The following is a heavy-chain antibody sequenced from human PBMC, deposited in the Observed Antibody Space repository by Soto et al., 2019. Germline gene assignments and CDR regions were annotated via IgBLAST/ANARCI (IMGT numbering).Heavy chain of an antibody. J-gene: IGHJ6*01. D-gene: IGHD3-10*01. CDR1: GYTFSGYY. CDR2: FKPTGGGST. V-gene: IGHV1-46*01. Sequence: XSEKDSCKPSGYTFSGYYVHWVRQAPGQGLEWMGVFKPTGGGSTSYAQRFQGRVTVTRDTSTSTVYMELGSLRFDDTAVYFCARDYGSGVEIYGWGRGNRVTVSS. CDR3: ARDYGSGVEIYG.